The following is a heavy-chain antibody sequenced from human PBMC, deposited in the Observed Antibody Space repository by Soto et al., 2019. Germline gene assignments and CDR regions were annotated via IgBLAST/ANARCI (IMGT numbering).Heavy chain of an antibody. CDR3: AVTTYYDNSGPYYFDY. CDR1: GFTFRSYE. V-gene: IGHV3-48*03. J-gene: IGHJ4*02. CDR2: ISSSGSTR. D-gene: IGHD3-22*01. Sequence: GGSLRLSCAGTGFTFRSYEMNWFRQAPGKGLEWLSYISSSGSTRNYADSLKGRFTISRDNARNSLYLQMNSLRAEDTAVYYCAVTTYYDNSGPYYFDYWGQGILVTVS.